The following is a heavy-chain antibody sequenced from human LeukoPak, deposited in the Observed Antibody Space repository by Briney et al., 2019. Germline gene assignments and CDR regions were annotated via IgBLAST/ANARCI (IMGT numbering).Heavy chain of an antibody. V-gene: IGHV1-2*02. CDR1: GHTFTGYY. Sequence: ASVKVSCKASGHTFTGYYMHWVRQAPGQGLEWMGWINPNSGGTNYAQKFQGRVTMTRDTSISTAYMELSRLRSDDTAVYYCARDGEYGSGSYSTDYFDYWGQGTLVTVSS. CDR2: INPNSGGT. D-gene: IGHD3-10*01. CDR3: ARDGEYGSGSYSTDYFDY. J-gene: IGHJ4*02.